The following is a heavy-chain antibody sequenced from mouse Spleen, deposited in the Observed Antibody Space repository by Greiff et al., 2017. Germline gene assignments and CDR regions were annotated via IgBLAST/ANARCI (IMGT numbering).Heavy chain of an antibody. Sequence: DVHLVESGGGLVKPGGSLKLSCAASGFTFSDYGMAWVRQAPGKGPEWVAFISNLAYSIYYADTVTGRFTISRENAKNTLYLEMSSLRSEDTAMYYCARHGGGNYVFGYFDVWGAGTTVTVSS. D-gene: IGHD2-1*01. V-gene: IGHV5-15*01. CDR2: ISNLAYSI. CDR1: GFTFSDYG. J-gene: IGHJ1*01. CDR3: ARHGGGNYVFGYFDV.